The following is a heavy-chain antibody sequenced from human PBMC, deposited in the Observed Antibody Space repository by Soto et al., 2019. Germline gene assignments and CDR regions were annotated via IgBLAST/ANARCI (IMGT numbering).Heavy chain of an antibody. J-gene: IGHJ4*02. CDR1: GDSISSRSYY. CDR2: IYYGGSS. Sequence: PSETLSLTCTVSGDSISSRSYYWGWIRQPQGKGLEWIASIYYGGSSYYNTSLKSRVTISVDTSNNKFSLTLSSVTAADTAVYYCVRHLGAGFFGDSGPDYWGRGILVTVSS. CDR3: VRHLGAGFFGDSGPDY. V-gene: IGHV4-39*01. D-gene: IGHD1-26*01.